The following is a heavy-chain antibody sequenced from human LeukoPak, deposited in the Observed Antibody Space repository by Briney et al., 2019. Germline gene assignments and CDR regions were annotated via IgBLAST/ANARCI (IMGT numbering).Heavy chain of an antibody. J-gene: IGHJ4*02. CDR1: GFTFSSYA. CDR3: AKELPFVVVPAATNFDY. CDR2: ISGSGGST. Sequence: GGSLRLSCAASGFTFSSYAMGWVRQAPGKGLEWVSAISGSGGSTYYADSVKGRFTISRDNSKNTLYLQMNSLRAEDTAVYYCAKELPFVVVPAATNFDYWGQGTLVTVSS. D-gene: IGHD2-2*01. V-gene: IGHV3-23*01.